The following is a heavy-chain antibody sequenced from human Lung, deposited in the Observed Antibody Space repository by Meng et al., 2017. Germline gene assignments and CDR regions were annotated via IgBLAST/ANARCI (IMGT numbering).Heavy chain of an antibody. CDR3: VRDENISLGKLFGDY. J-gene: IGHJ4*02. CDR2: INPNSGDT. Sequence: ASVKVSCKPSGYSFTAYYIHWMRQAPGQGLEWLGHINPNSGDTLYAQKLQGRVSMTGDTSISTAYVELSSLRSDDTAVYYCVRDENISLGKLFGDYWGQGTMVTVSS. CDR1: GYSFTAYY. V-gene: IGHV1-2*06. D-gene: IGHD2-21*01.